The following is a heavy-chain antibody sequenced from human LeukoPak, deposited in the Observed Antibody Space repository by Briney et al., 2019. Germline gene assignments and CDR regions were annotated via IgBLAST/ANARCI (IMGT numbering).Heavy chain of an antibody. CDR2: ISSSSSYI. D-gene: IGHD2-2*01. Sequence: GGSLRLSCAASGFTFSSYSMNWVRQAPGKGLEWVSSISSSSSYIYYADSVKGRFTISRDNAKNSLYLQMNSLRAEDTAVYYCARDPASRQYQLPREPFWGQGTQVTVSS. J-gene: IGHJ4*02. CDR1: GFTFSSYS. V-gene: IGHV3-21*01. CDR3: ARDPASRQYQLPREPF.